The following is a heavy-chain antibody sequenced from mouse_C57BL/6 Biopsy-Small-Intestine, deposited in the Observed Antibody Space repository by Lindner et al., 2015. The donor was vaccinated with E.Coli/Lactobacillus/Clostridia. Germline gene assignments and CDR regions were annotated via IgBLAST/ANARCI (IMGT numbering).Heavy chain of an antibody. CDR1: GYAFSSYW. J-gene: IGHJ2*01. Sequence: VQLQESGAELVKPGASVKISCKASGYAFSSYWMNWVKQRPGKGLEWIGQIYPGGGDTNYNGKFKGKATLTADKSSSTAYMQLSSLTSEDSAVYFCARYYYYGSSPFDYWGQGTTLTVSS. D-gene: IGHD1-1*01. CDR3: ARYYYYGSSPFDY. CDR2: IYPGGGDT. V-gene: IGHV1-80*01.